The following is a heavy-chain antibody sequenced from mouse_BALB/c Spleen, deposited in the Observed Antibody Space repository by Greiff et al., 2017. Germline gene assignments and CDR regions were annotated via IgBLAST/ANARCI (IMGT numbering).Heavy chain of an antibody. D-gene: IGHD2-3*01. Sequence: EVQGVESGPGLVKPSQSLSLTCTVTGYSITSDYAWNWIRQFPGNKLEWMGYISYSGSTSYNPSLKSRISITRDTSKNQFFLQLNSVTTEDTATYYCAREGDGPYAMDYWGQGTSVTVSS. CDR1: GYSITSDYA. CDR2: ISYSGST. J-gene: IGHJ4*01. V-gene: IGHV3-2*02. CDR3: AREGDGPYAMDY.